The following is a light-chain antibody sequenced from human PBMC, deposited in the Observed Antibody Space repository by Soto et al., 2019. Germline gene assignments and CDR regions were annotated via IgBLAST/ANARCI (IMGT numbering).Light chain of an antibody. J-gene: IGKJ5*01. CDR3: QQYNNWPLT. CDR1: QSINKAY. V-gene: IGKV3D-15*01. CDR2: GAS. Sequence: EIVLTQSPGTLALSPGDRATLSCRASQSINKAYLVWYQVKPGQAPRRLIYGASSRATGIPDRFSGSGSGTEFTLTISGLQSEDFAVYYCQQYNNWPLTFGQGTRLEIK.